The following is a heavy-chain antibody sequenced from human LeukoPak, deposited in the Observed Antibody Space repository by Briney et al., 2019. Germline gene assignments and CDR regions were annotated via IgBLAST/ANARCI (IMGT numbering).Heavy chain of an antibody. CDR1: GFSFSTYW. Sequence: PGGSLRLSCAASGFSFSTYWMSWVRQTPEKGLEFVANINQDASVRNYMDSLKGRSTISRDNAKKSLYLEIHSLRADDTAVYYCARDPGSSSFDLWGQGALVTVSS. J-gene: IGHJ4*02. D-gene: IGHD6-13*01. V-gene: IGHV3-7*01. CDR2: INQDASVR. CDR3: ARDPGSSSFDL.